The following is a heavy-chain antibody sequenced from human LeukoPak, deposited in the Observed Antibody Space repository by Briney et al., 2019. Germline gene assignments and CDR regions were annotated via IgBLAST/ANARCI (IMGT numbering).Heavy chain of an antibody. D-gene: IGHD1-1*01. CDR3: ARIEQLAASSDY. CDR1: GFTFSSHA. Sequence: GGSLRLSCAASGFTFSSHAMHWVRQAPGKGLEWVAVIWFDGTNKWYVDSVQGRFSISRDNSKNTMYLEMNSLRAEDTAVYYCARIEQLAASSDYWGQGTLVTVSS. V-gene: IGHV3-33*01. J-gene: IGHJ4*02. CDR2: IWFDGTNK.